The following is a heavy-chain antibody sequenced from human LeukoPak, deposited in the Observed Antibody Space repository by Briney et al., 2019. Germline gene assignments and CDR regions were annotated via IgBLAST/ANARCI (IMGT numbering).Heavy chain of an antibody. J-gene: IGHJ4*02. Sequence: GGSLRLSCAASGFTFSSYAMSWVRQAPGKGLEWVSTISGSGASTYYADSVKGRFTISRDNSKNTLYLQMNSLRAEDTALYYCAKDPDYDILTGTTFDYRGQGTLVTVSS. CDR2: ISGSGAST. CDR3: AKDPDYDILTGTTFDY. CDR1: GFTFSSYA. D-gene: IGHD3-9*01. V-gene: IGHV3-23*01.